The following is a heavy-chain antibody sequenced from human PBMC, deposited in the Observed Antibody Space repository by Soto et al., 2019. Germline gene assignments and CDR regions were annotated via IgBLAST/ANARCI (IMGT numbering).Heavy chain of an antibody. CDR1: GFIFGSYD. CDR3: ARAPRDLGTGYYFDH. V-gene: IGHV3-33*01. Sequence: QVQLVESGGGVVQPGRSLRLSCAASGFIFGSYDMYWVRQAPGKGLEWVAMIWPDGSNKYYGDSVNGRFVISRDNSKNTLYLQMDSLRGEDTAVYFCARAPRDLGTGYYFDHWGQGTLVTVSS. CDR2: IWPDGSNK. D-gene: IGHD1-1*01. J-gene: IGHJ4*02.